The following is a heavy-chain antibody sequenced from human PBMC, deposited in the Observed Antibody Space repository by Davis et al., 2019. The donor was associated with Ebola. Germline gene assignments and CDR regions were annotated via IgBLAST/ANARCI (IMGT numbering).Heavy chain of an antibody. D-gene: IGHD6-13*01. J-gene: IGHJ6*02. CDR3: ARAGYSSSWSPHYYYYGMDV. Sequence: ASVKVSCKASGYTFTSYGISWVRQAPGQGLEWMGWISAYNGNTNYAQKLQGRVTMTTDTSTSTAYMELSSLRSEDTAVYYCARAGYSSSWSPHYYYYGMDVWGQGTTVTVSS. CDR2: ISAYNGNT. CDR1: GYTFTSYG. V-gene: IGHV1-18*01.